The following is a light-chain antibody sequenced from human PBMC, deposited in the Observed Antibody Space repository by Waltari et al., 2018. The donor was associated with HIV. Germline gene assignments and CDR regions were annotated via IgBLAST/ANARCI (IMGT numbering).Light chain of an antibody. J-gene: IGKJ1*01. Sequence: EIVLTQSPGTLSLSPGERATLSCRASQSVISSFLAWYQQKPGQAPRLLIYDASRRATGIPDRFSGSGSGTDFTLTISRLEPEDCAVYDCQQYGSSQGTFGQGTRVDI. CDR2: DAS. CDR3: QQYGSSQGT. V-gene: IGKV3-20*01. CDR1: QSVISSF.